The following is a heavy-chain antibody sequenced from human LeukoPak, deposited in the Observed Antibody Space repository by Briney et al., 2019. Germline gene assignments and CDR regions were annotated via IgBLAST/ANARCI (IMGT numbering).Heavy chain of an antibody. CDR3: ARAYYESSAYRHAVYFDY. CDR2: IIPIFGTA. V-gene: IGHV1-69*05. Sequence: SVKVSCKASGGTFSSYTISWVRQAPGQGLEWMGGIIPIFGTANYAQKFQGRVTITTDESTSTAYMELSSLRSDDTAVYYCARAYYESSAYRHAVYFDYWGQGTLVTVSS. CDR1: GGTFSSYT. J-gene: IGHJ4*02. D-gene: IGHD3-22*01.